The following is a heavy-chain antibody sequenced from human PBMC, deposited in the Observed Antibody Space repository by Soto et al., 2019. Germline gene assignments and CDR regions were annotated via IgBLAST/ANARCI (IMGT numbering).Heavy chain of an antibody. CDR2: IYHSGST. CDR3: ARGAATVTPGWFVL. CDR1: GYSISSGYY. J-gene: IGHJ5*02. V-gene: IGHV4-38-2*01. D-gene: IGHD4-17*01. Sequence: PSETLSLTCVVSGYSISSGYYWGWMRQPPGKGLEWIASIYHSGSTYYNPSPKSRVTISVDTSKNQFSLKLSSVTAADTAVYYCARGAATVTPGWFVLWGQGTLVTVSS.